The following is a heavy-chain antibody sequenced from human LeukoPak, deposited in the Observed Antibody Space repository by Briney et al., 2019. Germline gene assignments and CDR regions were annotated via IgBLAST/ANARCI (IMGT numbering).Heavy chain of an antibody. Sequence: PGGSLRLSRAASGFTFSSYEMNWVRQAPGKGLEWVSYISSSGSTIYYADSVKGRFTISRDNAKNSLYLQMNSLRAEDTAVYYCARVDSGELSLSETFDYWGQGTLVTVSS. CDR2: ISSSGSTI. CDR1: GFTFSSYE. J-gene: IGHJ4*02. CDR3: ARVDSGELSLSETFDY. D-gene: IGHD4-17*01. V-gene: IGHV3-48*03.